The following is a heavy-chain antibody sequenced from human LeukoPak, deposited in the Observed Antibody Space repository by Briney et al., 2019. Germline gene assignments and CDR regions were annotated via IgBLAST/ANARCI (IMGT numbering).Heavy chain of an antibody. D-gene: IGHD4-11*01. CDR2: ISSSSDYL. CDR3: CSNYYYYYMDV. V-gene: IGHV3-21*01. J-gene: IGHJ6*03. CDR1: GFTFSSYA. Sequence: GGSLRLPCAASGFTFSSYAMSWVRQAPGKGLEWVSSISSSSDYLYYADSVRGRFTISRDNAINSLYLQMNSLRAEDTAVYYCCSNYYYYYMDVWGKGTTVSVS.